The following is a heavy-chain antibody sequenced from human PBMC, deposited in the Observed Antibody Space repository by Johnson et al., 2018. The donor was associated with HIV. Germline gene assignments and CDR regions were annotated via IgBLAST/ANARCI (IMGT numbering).Heavy chain of an antibody. Sequence: QVQLVESGGGVVQPGRSLRLSCTASGFTFSNYAIHWVRQAPGKGLEWVTVISYDGSEKYYVDSVKGRFTISRDNSKNTLYLQMNSLRAEDTAVYYCARARARVTFDIWGQGTMVTVSS. J-gene: IGHJ3*02. D-gene: IGHD2-21*01. CDR3: ARARARVTFDI. V-gene: IGHV3-30*14. CDR1: GFTFSNYA. CDR2: ISYDGSEK.